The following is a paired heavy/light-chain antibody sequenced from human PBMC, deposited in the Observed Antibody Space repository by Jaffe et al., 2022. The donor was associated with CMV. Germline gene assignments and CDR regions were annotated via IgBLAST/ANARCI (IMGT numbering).Heavy chain of an antibody. J-gene: IGHJ5*01. CDR2: IYHNGIT. V-gene: IGHV4-31*03. D-gene: IGHD3-10*01. Sequence: QVQLQESGPRLVEPSQTLSLTCTVSGGSIGGSEFYWTWIRQRPGRGLEWIGYIYHNGITYSDPSLRRRVTVSVDTSKNQFSLTLRSVTAADTAVYYCARDADYYNSGSFDSWSQGTLVTVSS. CDR1: GGSIGGSEFY. CDR3: ARDADYYNSGSFDS.
Light chain of an antibody. CDR2: GKN. Sequence: SSELTQDPAVSVALGQTIRVTCQGDSLRNYHANWYQQKPGQAPILVVFGKNDRPSGIPDRFSGSRSGNTASLTITGAQADDDADYYCNSRDTSGSYRVFGGGTKVTVL. J-gene: IGLJ1*01. CDR3: NSRDTSGSYRV. CDR1: SLRNYH. V-gene: IGLV3-19*01.